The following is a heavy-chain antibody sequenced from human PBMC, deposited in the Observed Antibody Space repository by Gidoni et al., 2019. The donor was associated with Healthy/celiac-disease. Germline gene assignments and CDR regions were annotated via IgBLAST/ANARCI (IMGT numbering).Heavy chain of an antibody. V-gene: IGHV3-23*01. CDR3: ANVLLWFGEEVDY. Sequence: EVQLLESGGGLVQLGGALRLCCAASGLPFSSYAMSWVRQAPWKGLEWVSAIIASCASTYYADSVKGRFSFSRDNSKNTLYLQMNSLRAEDTAVYYCANVLLWFGEEVDYWGQGTLVTVSS. D-gene: IGHD3-10*01. CDR1: GLPFSSYA. J-gene: IGHJ4*02. CDR2: IIASCAST.